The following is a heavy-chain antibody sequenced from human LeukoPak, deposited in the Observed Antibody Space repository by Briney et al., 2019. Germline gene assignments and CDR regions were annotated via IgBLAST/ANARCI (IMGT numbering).Heavy chain of an antibody. CDR1: GGTFSSYA. D-gene: IGHD3-3*01. V-gene: IGHV1-69*05. Sequence: SVKVSCKASGGTFSSYAISWVRQAPGQGLEWMGGIIPIFGTANYAQKFQGRVTITTDESTSTAYMELSSLRSEDTAVYYCARNYDSWSGYSKAYYYYYMDVWGKGTTVTVSS. CDR3: ARNYDSWSGYSKAYYYYYMDV. J-gene: IGHJ6*03. CDR2: IIPIFGTA.